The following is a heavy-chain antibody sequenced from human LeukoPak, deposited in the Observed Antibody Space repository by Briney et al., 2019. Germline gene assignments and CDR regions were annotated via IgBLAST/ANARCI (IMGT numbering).Heavy chain of an antibody. D-gene: IGHD2-21*02. Sequence: GGSLRLSCVASGLIFDDYAMSWVRQVPGKGLERVSGINWNGGDTGHADSVKGRFTISRDNAKNSLYLQMNSLRAEDTAVYYCARKKAYCGGDCYSDYFDYWGQGTLVTVSS. CDR3: ARKKAYCGGDCYSDYFDY. CDR1: GLIFDDYA. CDR2: INWNGGDT. V-gene: IGHV3-20*04. J-gene: IGHJ4*02.